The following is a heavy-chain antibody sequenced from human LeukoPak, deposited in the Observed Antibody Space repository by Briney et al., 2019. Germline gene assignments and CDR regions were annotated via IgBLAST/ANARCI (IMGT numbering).Heavy chain of an antibody. Sequence: GGSLRLSCAASGFTFGSFWMHWVRQAPGKGLVWVSRINRDGSSATYADSVMGRLTISRDNAKSTLYLEVNSLRAEDTAVYYCAREDSGSYHPDRWGQGALVTVPS. D-gene: IGHD1-26*01. CDR2: INRDGSSA. V-gene: IGHV3-74*01. J-gene: IGHJ4*02. CDR1: GFTFGSFW. CDR3: AREDSGSYHPDR.